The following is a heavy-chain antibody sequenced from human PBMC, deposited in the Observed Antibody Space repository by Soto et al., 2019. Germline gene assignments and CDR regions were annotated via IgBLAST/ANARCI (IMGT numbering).Heavy chain of an antibody. CDR2: ISWDGGST. CDR3: AKDIGRGGYDYYFDY. V-gene: IGHV3-43*01. J-gene: IGHJ4*02. CDR1: GFTFDDYT. Sequence: GGSLRLSCAASGFTFDDYTMHWVRQAPGKGLEWVSLISWDGGSTYYADSVKGRFTISRDNSKNSLYLQMNSLRTEDTALYYCAKDIGRGGYDYYFDYWGQGTLVTVSS. D-gene: IGHD5-12*01.